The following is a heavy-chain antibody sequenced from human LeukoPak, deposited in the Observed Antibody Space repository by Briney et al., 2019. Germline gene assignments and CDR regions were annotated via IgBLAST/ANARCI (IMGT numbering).Heavy chain of an antibody. Sequence: PGRSLRLSCAASGFTFDDYAMHWVRQAPGKGLEWVSGISWNSGSIGYVDSVKGRFTISRDNAKNSLYLQMNSLRAEDTALYYCAVWGYYYDSSGYYYSYWGQGTLVTVSS. CDR2: ISWNSGSI. CDR1: GFTFDDYA. CDR3: AVWGYYYDSSGYYYSY. V-gene: IGHV3-9*01. J-gene: IGHJ4*02. D-gene: IGHD3-22*01.